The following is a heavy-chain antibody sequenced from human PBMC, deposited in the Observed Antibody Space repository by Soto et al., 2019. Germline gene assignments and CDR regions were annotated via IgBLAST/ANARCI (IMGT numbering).Heavy chain of an antibody. CDR2: ISAYNGNT. CDR1: GYTFTSYG. Sequence: ASVKVSCKASGYTFTSYGISWVRQAPGQGLEWMGWISAYNGNTNYAQKLQGRVTMTTDTSTSTAYMELRSLRSDDTAVYYCARDHGSSSFLNYYYYGMDVWGQGTTVTVSS. D-gene: IGHD6-6*01. CDR3: ARDHGSSSFLNYYYYGMDV. V-gene: IGHV1-18*01. J-gene: IGHJ6*02.